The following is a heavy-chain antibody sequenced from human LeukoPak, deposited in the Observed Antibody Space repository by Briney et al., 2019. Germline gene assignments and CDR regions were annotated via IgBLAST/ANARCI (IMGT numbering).Heavy chain of an antibody. Sequence: GGSLRLSCAASGFTLSSYWMHWVRYVPGKGLVWVSRIKSDGSDTRYADSVKGRFTISRDNAKNTLYLQMNSLRAEDTAVYYCARGYSSGLHFDYWGQGTLVTVSS. V-gene: IGHV3-74*01. CDR1: GFTLSSYW. J-gene: IGHJ4*02. CDR2: IKSDGSDT. D-gene: IGHD6-19*01. CDR3: ARGYSSGLHFDY.